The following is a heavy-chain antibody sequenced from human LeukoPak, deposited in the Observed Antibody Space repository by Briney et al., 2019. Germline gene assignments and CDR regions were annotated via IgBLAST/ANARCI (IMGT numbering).Heavy chain of an antibody. D-gene: IGHD3-10*01. V-gene: IGHV4-61*01. J-gene: IGHJ3*02. CDR3: ARDRPHYYGLDAFDI. CDR2: IYYSGST. CDR1: GGSISSSSYY. Sequence: SETLSLTCTVSGGSISSSSYYWSWIRQPPGKGLEWIGYIYYSGSTNYNPSLKSRVTISVDTSKNQFSLKLSSVTAADTAVYYCARDRPHYYGLDAFDIWGQGTMVTVSS.